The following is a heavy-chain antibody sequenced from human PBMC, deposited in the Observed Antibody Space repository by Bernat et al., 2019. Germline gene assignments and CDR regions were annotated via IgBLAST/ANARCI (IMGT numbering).Heavy chain of an antibody. Sequence: QVQLVQSGAEVKKPGSSVKVSCKASGGTFSSYAISWVRQAPGQGLEWMGGIIPIFGTANYPQKFQGRVTITADESTSTAYMELSSLRSEDTAVYYCARASRVVLRYFDWLLPHYFDYWGQGTLVTVSS. J-gene: IGHJ4*02. CDR2: IIPIFGTA. V-gene: IGHV1-69*01. CDR1: GGTFSSYA. D-gene: IGHD3-9*01. CDR3: ARASRVVLRYFDWLLPHYFDY.